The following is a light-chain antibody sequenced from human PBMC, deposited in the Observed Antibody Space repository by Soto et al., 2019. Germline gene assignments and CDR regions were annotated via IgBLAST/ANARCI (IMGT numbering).Light chain of an antibody. J-gene: IGLJ1*01. CDR1: SSDVGGYNY. Sequence: QSALTQPPSASGSPGQSVTISCTGTSSDVGGYNYVSWYQQHPGKVPKLLVYEVNKRPSGVPDRFSGSKSGNTASLTVSGLQDEAEDDYYCTAYAGGNNVFGTGTKLTVL. V-gene: IGLV2-8*01. CDR3: TAYAGGNNV. CDR2: EVN.